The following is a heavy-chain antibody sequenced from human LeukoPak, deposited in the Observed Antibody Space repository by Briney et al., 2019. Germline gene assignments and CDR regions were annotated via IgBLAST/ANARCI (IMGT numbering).Heavy chain of an antibody. Sequence: CGSLRLSCVGSGFTVSDYDMSWIRQTPGKGREWFSYISSSGRLIKHLESVKGRFTMSRDDAKNSLFLEMTSLRVDDTAVYFCARDPGTTSDSWGQGTLVTVSS. CDR3: ARDPGTTSDS. D-gene: IGHD1-1*01. CDR2: ISSSGRLI. CDR1: GFTVSDYD. J-gene: IGHJ5*02. V-gene: IGHV3-11*04.